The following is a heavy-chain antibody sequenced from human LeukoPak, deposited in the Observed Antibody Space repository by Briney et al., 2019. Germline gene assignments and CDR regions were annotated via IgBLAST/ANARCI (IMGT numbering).Heavy chain of an antibody. CDR3: TPPGYSDYDLSHPFDY. J-gene: IGHJ4*02. CDR1: GFTFSGSA. V-gene: IGHV3-73*01. CDR2: IRSKANSYAT. D-gene: IGHD5-12*01. Sequence: GGSLKLSCAASGFTFSGSAMHWVRQASGKGLEWVGRIRSKANSYATAYAASVKGRFTISRDDSKNTAYLQMNSLKTEDTAVYYCTPPGYSDYDLSHPFDYWGQGTLVTVSS.